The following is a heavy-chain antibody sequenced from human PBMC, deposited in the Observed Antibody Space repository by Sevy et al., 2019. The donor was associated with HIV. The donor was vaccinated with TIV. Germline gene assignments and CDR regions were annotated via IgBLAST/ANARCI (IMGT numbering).Heavy chain of an antibody. CDR3: ARDRKYPLYYFDY. V-gene: IGHV4-38-2*02. CDR1: GYSIRNGYY. D-gene: IGHD6-6*01. J-gene: IGHJ4*02. Sequence: SETLSLTCTVSGYSIRNGYYWAWIRQPPGKGLEWIGSIHHSGITHYNPSLKSRVIISVDTSKNQVSLELSSVTAAYTAMYYCARDRKYPLYYFDYWGQGILATVSS. CDR2: IHHSGIT.